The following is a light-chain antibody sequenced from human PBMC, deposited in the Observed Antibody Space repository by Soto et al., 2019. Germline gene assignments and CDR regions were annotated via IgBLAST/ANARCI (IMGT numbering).Light chain of an antibody. Sequence: DIVLTQSPGTLSFSPGDRATLSCRASQIITSNQLAWYQHRPGQAPRLLIYGASSRAAGIPDRFTGSGSGTDFPLTIKRLEPEDFAVYYCQQYGTSPYTFGQGARLDFK. CDR3: QQYGTSPYT. CDR1: QIITSNQ. V-gene: IGKV3-20*01. J-gene: IGKJ2*01. CDR2: GAS.